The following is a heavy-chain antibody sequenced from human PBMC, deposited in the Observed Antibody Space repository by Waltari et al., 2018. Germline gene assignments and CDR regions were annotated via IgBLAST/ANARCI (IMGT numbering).Heavy chain of an antibody. J-gene: IGHJ4*02. CDR3: ASGEQQLAPFDY. CDR2: ISYDGSNK. CDR1: GFTFSSYA. Sequence: QVQLVESGGGVVQPGRSLRLSCAASGFTFSSYAMHWVRQAPGKGLEWVAVISYDGSNKYYADSVKGRFTISRDNSKNTLYLQMNSLRAEDTAVYYCASGEQQLAPFDYWGQGTLVTVSS. V-gene: IGHV3-30-3*01. D-gene: IGHD6-13*01.